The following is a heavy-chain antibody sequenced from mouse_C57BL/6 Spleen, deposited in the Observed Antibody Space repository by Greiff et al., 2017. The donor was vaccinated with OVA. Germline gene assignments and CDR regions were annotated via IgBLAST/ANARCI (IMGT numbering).Heavy chain of an antibody. J-gene: IGHJ2*01. CDR2: ISYDGSN. Sequence: VQLKESGPGLVKPSQSLSLTCSVTGYSITSGYYWNWIRQFPGNKLEWMGYISYDGSNNYNPSLKNRISITRDTSKNQFFLKLNSVTTEDTATYYCAREPNWDGFFDYWGQGTTLTVSS. D-gene: IGHD4-1*01. CDR1: GYSITSGYY. V-gene: IGHV3-6*01. CDR3: AREPNWDGFFDY.